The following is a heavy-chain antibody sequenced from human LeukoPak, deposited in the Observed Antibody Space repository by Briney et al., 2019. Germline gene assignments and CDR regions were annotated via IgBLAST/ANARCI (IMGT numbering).Heavy chain of an antibody. Sequence: SETLSLTCAAYGGSFSGFYWSWIRQPPGKGLEWIGEINHSGSTNYNPSLKSRVTISVDTSKNQFSLKLSSVTAAETAVYYCARLGYSGTYRAPPDYWGQGTLVTVSS. CDR1: GGSFSGFY. CDR3: ARLGYSGTYRAPPDY. D-gene: IGHD1-26*01. J-gene: IGHJ4*02. CDR2: INHSGST. V-gene: IGHV4-34*01.